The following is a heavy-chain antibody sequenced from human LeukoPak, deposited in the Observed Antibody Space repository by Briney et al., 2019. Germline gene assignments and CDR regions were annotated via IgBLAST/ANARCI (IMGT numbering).Heavy chain of an antibody. Sequence: SETLSLTCTVSGGSISSYYWSWIRQPPGKGLEWIGYIYYSGSTNYNPSLKSRVTISVDTSKNQFSLKLSSVTAADTAVYYCARGPPLPYSSGWLDYYYYYMDVWGKGTTVTVSS. V-gene: IGHV4-59*01. D-gene: IGHD6-19*01. CDR1: GGSISSYY. CDR3: ARGPPLPYSSGWLDYYYYYMDV. CDR2: IYYSGST. J-gene: IGHJ6*03.